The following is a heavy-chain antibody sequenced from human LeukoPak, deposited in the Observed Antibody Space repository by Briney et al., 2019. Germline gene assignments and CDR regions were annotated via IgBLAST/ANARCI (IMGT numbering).Heavy chain of an antibody. D-gene: IGHD3/OR15-3a*01. J-gene: IGHJ4*02. CDR1: GGSISSSSYY. CDR3: ARLGRRNYFDY. CDR2: IYYSGST. Sequence: SETLSLTCTVSGGSISSSSYYWGWIRQPPGKGLEWIGSIYYSGSTYYNPFLKSRVTISVDTSKNQFSLKLSSVTAADTAVYYCARLGRRNYFDYWGQGTLVTVSS. V-gene: IGHV4-39*01.